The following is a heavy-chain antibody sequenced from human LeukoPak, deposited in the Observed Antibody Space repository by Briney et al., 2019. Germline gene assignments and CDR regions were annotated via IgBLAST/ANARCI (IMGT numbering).Heavy chain of an antibody. CDR3: ARVYSYGSALFDY. Sequence: PSETLSLTCAVYGGSFSGYYWSWIRQPPGKGLEWIGEINHSGSTNYNPSLKSRVTISVDTSKNRFSLKLSSVTAADTAVYYCARVYSYGSALFDYWGQGTLVTVSS. V-gene: IGHV4-34*01. D-gene: IGHD5-18*01. CDR1: GGSFSGYY. J-gene: IGHJ4*02. CDR2: INHSGST.